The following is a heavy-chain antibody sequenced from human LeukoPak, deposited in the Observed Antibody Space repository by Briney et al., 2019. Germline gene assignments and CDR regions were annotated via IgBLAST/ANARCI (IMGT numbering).Heavy chain of an antibody. Sequence: GGSLRLSCAASGFTFDDYAMHWVRQAPGKGLEWVSGISWNSGSIGYADSVKGRFTISRDNAKNSLYLQMNSLRAEDTAVYYCAGDGRTGYCSSTSCPSDAFDIWGQGTMVTVSS. CDR1: GFTFDDYA. V-gene: IGHV3-9*01. CDR3: AGDGRTGYCSSTSCPSDAFDI. CDR2: ISWNSGSI. J-gene: IGHJ3*02. D-gene: IGHD2-2*01.